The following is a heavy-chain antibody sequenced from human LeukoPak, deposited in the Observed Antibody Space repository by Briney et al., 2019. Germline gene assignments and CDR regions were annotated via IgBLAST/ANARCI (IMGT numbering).Heavy chain of an antibody. CDR3: ARGWLAETTVVTPYNY. D-gene: IGHD4-23*01. V-gene: IGHV1-69*13. CDR1: GGTFSSYA. Sequence: ASVKVSCKGSGGTFSSYAISWVRQAPGQGLEWVGGIIPIFGTANYAQKFQGRVTITAVESMSTAYMELSSLRSEDTAVYYCARGWLAETTVVTPYNYWGQGTLVTVSS. J-gene: IGHJ4*02. CDR2: IIPIFGTA.